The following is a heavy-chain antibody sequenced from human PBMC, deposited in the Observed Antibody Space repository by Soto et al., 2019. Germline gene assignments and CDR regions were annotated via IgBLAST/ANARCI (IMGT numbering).Heavy chain of an antibody. Sequence: ASVKVSCKVSGYSLTELSMHWVRQASGKGLEWMGGLDPDNDETIYAQKFRGRVTMTEDTSADTAYMELSSLRSEDTAVYYCAKDLISSSTSWYGLHDYWGQGTLVTVSS. D-gene: IGHD2-2*01. J-gene: IGHJ4*02. V-gene: IGHV1-24*01. CDR3: AKDLISSSTSWYGLHDY. CDR2: LDPDNDET. CDR1: GYSLTELS.